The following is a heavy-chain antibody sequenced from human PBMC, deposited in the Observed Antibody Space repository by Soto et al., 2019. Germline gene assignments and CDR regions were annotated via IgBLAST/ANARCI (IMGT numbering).Heavy chain of an antibody. CDR1: GGSISSYY. V-gene: IGHV4-59*01. CDR3: ARLNSVAGLPLDY. D-gene: IGHD6-19*01. CDR2: IYYSGST. Sequence: QVQLQESGPGLVKPSETLSLTCTVSGGSISSYYWSWIRQPPGKGLEWIGYIYYSGSTNYNPSLKSRSTISVDTSKNQFSLKLSSVTAADTAVYYCARLNSVAGLPLDYWGQGTLVTVSS. J-gene: IGHJ4*02.